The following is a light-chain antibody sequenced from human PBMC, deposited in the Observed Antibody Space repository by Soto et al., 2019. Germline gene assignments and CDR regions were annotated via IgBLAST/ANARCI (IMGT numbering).Light chain of an antibody. J-gene: IGKJ1*01. V-gene: IGKV1-39*01. CDR2: AAS. CDR1: QRVDSY. Sequence: DIQVTQSPSSLSASVGDIVTLCCQTSQRVDSYIHWYQHQSGKPPKLLIYAASTLQDGVPSRFSGGGSGTAFSLIITGLQPGDSATYYCQQTYTSVATFGQGTRWIS. CDR3: QQTYTSVAT.